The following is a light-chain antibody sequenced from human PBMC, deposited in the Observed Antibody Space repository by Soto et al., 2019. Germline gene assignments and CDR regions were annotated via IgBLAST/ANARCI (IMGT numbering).Light chain of an antibody. CDR1: QSVSSSY. Sequence: EIVLTQSPGTLSLSPGERATVSCRASQSVSSSYLAWYQQKPGQAPRLLIYGASTRATGIPDRLSGSGSGTELNLTISRLQSEDFAVYYCQKYNNWPRTCGHGTKVDIK. CDR3: QKYNNWPRT. V-gene: IGKV3-15*01. J-gene: IGKJ1*01. CDR2: GAS.